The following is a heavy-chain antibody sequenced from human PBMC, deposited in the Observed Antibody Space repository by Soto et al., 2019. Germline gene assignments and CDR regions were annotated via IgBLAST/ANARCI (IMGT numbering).Heavy chain of an antibody. CDR1: GFTFSSYG. CDR2: ISYDGSIK. Sequence: PGGSLRLSCAASGFTFSSYGMHWVRQAPGKGLEWVAVISYDGSIKYYADSVKGRFTISRDNSKNTLYLQMNSLRAEDTAVYYCAKSEFVGNDAFDIWGQGTMVTVS. J-gene: IGHJ3*02. D-gene: IGHD3-10*01. V-gene: IGHV3-30*18. CDR3: AKSEFVGNDAFDI.